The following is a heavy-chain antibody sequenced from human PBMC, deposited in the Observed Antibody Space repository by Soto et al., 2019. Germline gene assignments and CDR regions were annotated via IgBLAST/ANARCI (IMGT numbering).Heavy chain of an antibody. CDR3: ARDPENSGYDLVTAAGNPDY. CDR1: GFIFSSYA. V-gene: IGHV3-23*01. J-gene: IGHJ4*02. CDR2: ISGSGRST. D-gene: IGHD5-12*01. Sequence: GGSLRLSCAASGFIFSSYAMSWVRQAPGKGLEWVSAISGSGRSTYYADSVKGRFTISRDNSKNTLYLQMNSLRAEDTAVYYCARDPENSGYDLVTAAGNPDYWGQGTLVTVSS.